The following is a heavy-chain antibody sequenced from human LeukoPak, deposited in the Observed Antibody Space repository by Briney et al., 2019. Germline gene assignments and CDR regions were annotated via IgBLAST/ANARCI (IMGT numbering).Heavy chain of an antibody. D-gene: IGHD1-26*01. J-gene: IGHJ4*02. Sequence: PSETLSLTCTVSGGSISSGSYYWNWIRQPAGKGLEWIGRIYTSGSTNYNPSLKSRVTISVDTSKNQFSLKLGPVTAADTAVYYCARGLISGSYFAFDYWGQGTLVTVSS. CDR3: ARGLISGSYFAFDY. CDR2: IYTSGST. V-gene: IGHV4-61*02. CDR1: GGSISSGSYY.